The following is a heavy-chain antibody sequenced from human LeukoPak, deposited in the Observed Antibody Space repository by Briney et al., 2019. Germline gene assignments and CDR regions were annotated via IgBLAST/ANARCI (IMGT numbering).Heavy chain of an antibody. CDR1: GYIFTTYG. CDR3: ARGDTAMVMDYFDY. CDR2: ISAYNGDT. J-gene: IGHJ4*02. V-gene: IGHV1-18*01. Sequence: ASVKVSCKASGYIFTTYGMSWVRQAPGQGLEWMGWISAYNGDTNYAQKLQGRLTMTTDTSTNTAYMELRSLRSDDTAVYYCARGDTAMVMDYFDYWGQGTLVTVSS. D-gene: IGHD5-18*01.